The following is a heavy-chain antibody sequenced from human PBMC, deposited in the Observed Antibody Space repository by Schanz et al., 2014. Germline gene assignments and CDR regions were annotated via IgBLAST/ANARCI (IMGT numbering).Heavy chain of an antibody. CDR1: GFTFSAYW. Sequence: EVQLVESGGGLVQPGGSLRLSCAASGFTFSAYWMTWVRQAPGKGLDWVGIIKPDGSEKFYVDSVKGRFTISRDNAENLMYLHLNSLRAEDTAVYYCAREVGGSFGQHYWGQGALVTVSS. V-gene: IGHV3-7*01. J-gene: IGHJ4*02. CDR2: IKPDGSEK. D-gene: IGHD1-26*01. CDR3: AREVGGSFGQHY.